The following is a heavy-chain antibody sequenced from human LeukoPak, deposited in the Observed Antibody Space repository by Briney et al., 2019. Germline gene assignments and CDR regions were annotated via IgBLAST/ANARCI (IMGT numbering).Heavy chain of an antibody. V-gene: IGHV4-59*01. CDR3: ARSGTKTNGFDY. CDR2: IYYSGST. Sequence: PSETLSLTCTVSGGSISTYYWSWIRQPPGKGLEWIGYIYYSGSTNYSPSLQSRVTISVDTSKNQFSLRLSSVTAADTAMYYCARSGTKTNGFDYWGQGTTVTVSS. J-gene: IGHJ4*03. D-gene: IGHD2-8*01. CDR1: GGSISTYY.